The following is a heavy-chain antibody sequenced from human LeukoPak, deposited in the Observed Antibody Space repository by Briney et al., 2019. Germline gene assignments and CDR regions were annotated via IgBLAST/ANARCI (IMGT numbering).Heavy chain of an antibody. Sequence: GGSLRLSRAASEFTFSSYWMSWVRQAPGKGLEWVANINQDESEKYYVDSVKGRFIIFRDNAKNSLYLQMNSLTVDDTAVYYCARDIGDYDFWSGYLSWFDPWGQGTPVTVSS. V-gene: IGHV3-7*03. CDR1: EFTFSSYW. CDR3: ARDIGDYDFWSGYLSWFDP. CDR2: INQDESEK. D-gene: IGHD3-3*01. J-gene: IGHJ5*02.